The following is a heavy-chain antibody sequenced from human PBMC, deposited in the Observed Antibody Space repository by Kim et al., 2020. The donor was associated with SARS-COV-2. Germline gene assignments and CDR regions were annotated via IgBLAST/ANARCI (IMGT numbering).Heavy chain of an antibody. D-gene: IGHD3-22*01. CDR2: INSANGNT. V-gene: IGHV1-3*01. J-gene: IGHJ4*02. Sequence: ASVKVSCKASGYTFTNCGINWVRQAPGQRLEWMGWINSANGNTKYSENFQGRVTITRDTSASTAYMELSSLRSEDTAVYYCARGLNCDVRGYSGDYWGRGTLVTVSS. CDR3: ARGLNCDVRGYSGDY. CDR1: GYTFTNCG.